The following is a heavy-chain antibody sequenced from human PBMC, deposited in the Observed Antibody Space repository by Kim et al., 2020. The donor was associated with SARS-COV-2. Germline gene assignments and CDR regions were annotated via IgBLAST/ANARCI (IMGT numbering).Heavy chain of an antibody. CDR3: AAHPMVVVAASNWFDP. V-gene: IGHV3-7*03. CDR1: GFTFSSYW. D-gene: IGHD2-15*01. Sequence: GGSLRLSCAASGFTFSSYWMSWVRQAPGKGLEWVANIKQDGSEKYYVDSVKGRFTISRDNAKNSLYLQMNSLRAEDTAVYYCAAHPMVVVAASNWFDPWGQGTLVTVSS. CDR2: IKQDGSEK. J-gene: IGHJ5*02.